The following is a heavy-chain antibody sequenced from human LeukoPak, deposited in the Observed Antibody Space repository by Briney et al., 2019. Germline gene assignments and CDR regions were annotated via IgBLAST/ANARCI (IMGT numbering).Heavy chain of an antibody. CDR1: GFTFSSYS. CDR3: ARAALEYCGGDCLDY. CDR2: ISSGSSYR. D-gene: IGHD2-21*01. J-gene: IGHJ4*02. V-gene: IGHV3-21*01. Sequence: GGFLRLSCAASGFTFSSYSMNWVRRAPGKGLEWVSFISSGSSYRYYADSVKGRFTISRDNSKNTLYLQMGSLRAEDMAVYYCARAALEYCGGDCLDYWGQGTLVTVPS.